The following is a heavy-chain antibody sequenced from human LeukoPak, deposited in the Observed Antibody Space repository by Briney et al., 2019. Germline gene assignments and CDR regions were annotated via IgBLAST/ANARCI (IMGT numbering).Heavy chain of an antibody. V-gene: IGHV3-23*01. D-gene: IGHD2-15*01. Sequence: QPGGSLRLSCVASGSTFSNYAMNWVRQAPGKGLEWVSAISGGGESTYNADAVKGRFFISRDNSKNTLYLQMNSLRAEDTAVYYCAKGEGGSCSSSSCSTYFDYWGQGTLVTVSS. CDR1: GSTFSNYA. J-gene: IGHJ4*02. CDR2: ISGGGEST. CDR3: AKGEGGSCSSSSCSTYFDY.